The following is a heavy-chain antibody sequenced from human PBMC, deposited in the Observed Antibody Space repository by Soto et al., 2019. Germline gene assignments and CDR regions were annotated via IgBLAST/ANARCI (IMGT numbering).Heavy chain of an antibody. CDR1: GCTFSSYA. CDR2: ISSNGGST. Sequence: GGSLRLSCSASGCTFSSYAMHWVRHSPGKGLEYVSAISSNGGSTYYADSVKGRFNISRDNSKNTLYLQMSSLRAEDTAVYYCVKDLGYCSSTSCTNYYGMQVLGQGTTINLSS. J-gene: IGHJ6*01. CDR3: VKDLGYCSSTSCTNYYGMQV. D-gene: IGHD2-2*01. V-gene: IGHV3-64D*06.